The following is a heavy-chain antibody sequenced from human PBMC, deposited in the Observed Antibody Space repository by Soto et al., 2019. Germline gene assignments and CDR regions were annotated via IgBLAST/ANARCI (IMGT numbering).Heavy chain of an antibody. D-gene: IGHD6-6*01. CDR3: ARLIAAGTYHYYYYMDV. J-gene: IGHJ6*03. CDR2: ISSSGSTI. V-gene: IGHV3-11*01. CDR1: GFTFSDYY. Sequence: GGSLRLSCAASGFTFSDYYMSWIRQAPGKGLEWVSYISSSGSTIYYADSVKGRFTISRDNAKNSLYLQMNSLRAEDTAVYYCARLIAAGTYHYYYYMDVWGKGTTVTVSS.